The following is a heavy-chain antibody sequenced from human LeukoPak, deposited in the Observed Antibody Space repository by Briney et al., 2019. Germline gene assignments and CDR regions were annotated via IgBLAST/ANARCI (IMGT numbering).Heavy chain of an antibody. CDR1: GGSFSGHY. CDR3: ARGGHGGYSSGSRLAKYYFDY. Sequence: SETLSLTCAVYGGSFSGHYWSWIRQPPGKGLEWIGEINHSGSTNYNPSLKSRVTISVDTSKNQFSLKLSSVTAADTAVYYCARGGHGGYSSGSRLAKYYFDYWGQGTLVTVSS. D-gene: IGHD6-19*01. J-gene: IGHJ4*02. V-gene: IGHV4-34*01. CDR2: INHSGST.